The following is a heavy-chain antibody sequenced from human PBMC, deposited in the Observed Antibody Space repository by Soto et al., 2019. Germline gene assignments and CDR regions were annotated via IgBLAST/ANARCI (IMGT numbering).Heavy chain of an antibody. Sequence: GGSLRLSCAASGFTFSSYAMSWVRQAPGKGLEWVSAISGSGGSTYYADSVKGRFTISRDNSKNTLYLQMNSLRAEDTAVYYCAKDPLPDRITIFGVVDNWFDPWGQGTLVTVSS. CDR1: GFTFSSYA. V-gene: IGHV3-23*01. J-gene: IGHJ5*02. D-gene: IGHD3-3*01. CDR3: AKDPLPDRITIFGVVDNWFDP. CDR2: ISGSGGST.